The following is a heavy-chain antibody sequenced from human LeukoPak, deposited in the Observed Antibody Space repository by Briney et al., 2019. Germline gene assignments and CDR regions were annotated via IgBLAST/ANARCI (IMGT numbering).Heavy chain of an antibody. CDR1: GFTFDDYA. J-gene: IGHJ6*03. CDR2: ISWNSGSI. D-gene: IGHD6-13*01. V-gene: IGHV3-9*01. CDR3: AKGGTAAAGNYYYYYMDV. Sequence: GRSLRLSCAASGFTFDDYAMHWVRQAPGKGLEWVSGISWNSGSIGYADSVKGRFTISRDNAKNSLYLQMNSLRAEDTALYYCAKGGTAAAGNYYYYYMDVWGKGTTVTVSS.